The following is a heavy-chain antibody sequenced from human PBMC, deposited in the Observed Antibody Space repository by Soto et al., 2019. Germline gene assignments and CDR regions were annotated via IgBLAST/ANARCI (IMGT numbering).Heavy chain of an antibody. D-gene: IGHD5-18*01. V-gene: IGHV1-2*04. CDR2: INPNSGGT. CDR3: ARQRRGYSQSWFDP. Sequence: GASVKVSCKASGYTFTGYYMHWVRQAPGQGLEWMGWINPNSGGTNYAQKFQGWVTMTRDTSISTAYMELSRLRSDDTAVYYCARQRRGYSQSWFDPWGQGTLVTVSS. J-gene: IGHJ5*02. CDR1: GYTFTGYY.